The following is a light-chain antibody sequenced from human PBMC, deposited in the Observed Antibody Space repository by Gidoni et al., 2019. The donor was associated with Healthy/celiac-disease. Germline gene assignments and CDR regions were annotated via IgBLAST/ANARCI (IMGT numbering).Light chain of an antibody. J-gene: IGLJ2*01. CDR2: DVS. V-gene: IGLV2-11*01. CDR3: CSYAGSYTFVV. Sequence: QSALTQPRPVSGSPGQSVTISCTGTSSDVGGHNYVSWYQQDPGKAPKLMIYDVSKRPSGVPDRFSGSKSGNTASLTISGLQAEDEADYYCCSYAGSYTFVVFGGGTKLTVL. CDR1: SSDVGGHNY.